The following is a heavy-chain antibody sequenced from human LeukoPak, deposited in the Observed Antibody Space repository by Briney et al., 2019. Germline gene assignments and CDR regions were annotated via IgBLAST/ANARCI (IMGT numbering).Heavy chain of an antibody. J-gene: IGHJ4*02. CDR2: IYPGDSDT. V-gene: IGHV5-51*01. Sequence: HGESLKISCKGSGYIFSTYWIGWVRQMPGKGLEWMGIIYPGDSDTRYSPSFQGQVTISADKSISTAYLQWSSLKASDTAMYYCARHYYYGSGSYYNFDYWAREPWSPSPQ. D-gene: IGHD3-10*01. CDR3: ARHYYYGSGSYYNFDY. CDR1: GYIFSTYW.